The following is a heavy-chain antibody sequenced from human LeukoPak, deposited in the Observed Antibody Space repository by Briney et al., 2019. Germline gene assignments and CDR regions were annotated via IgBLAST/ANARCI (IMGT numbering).Heavy chain of an antibody. V-gene: IGHV4-34*01. CDR1: GGSFSGYY. Sequence: PSETLSLTCAVYGGSFSGYYWSWIRQPPGKGLEWIGEINHSGSTNYNPSLKSRVTISVDTSKNQFSLKLSSVTAADMAVYYCARALGYYFDYWGQGTLVTVSS. CDR3: ARALGYYFDY. D-gene: IGHD3-16*01. CDR2: INHSGST. J-gene: IGHJ4*02.